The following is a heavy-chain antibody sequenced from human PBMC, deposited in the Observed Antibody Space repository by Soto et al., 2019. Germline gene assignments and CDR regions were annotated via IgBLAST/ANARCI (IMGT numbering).Heavy chain of an antibody. CDR3: AREGGYYYDSSGNGFDY. J-gene: IGHJ4*01. CDR1: GGSISSYY. V-gene: IGHV4-59*01. CDR2: IYYSGST. Sequence: QVQLQESGPGLVKPSETLSLTCTVSGGSISSYYWSWIRQPPGKGLELIGYIYYSGSTNYNPSLKSRVTISVDTSKNPFCLKLSSATAADTAVYYCAREGGYYYDSSGNGFDYWGHGTLVTVSS. D-gene: IGHD3-22*01.